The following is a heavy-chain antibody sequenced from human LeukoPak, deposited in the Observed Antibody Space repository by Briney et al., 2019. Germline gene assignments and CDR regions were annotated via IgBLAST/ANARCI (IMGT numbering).Heavy chain of an antibody. D-gene: IGHD6-13*01. CDR3: ARDGIAAAGTSCVY. CDR2: INPNSGGT. V-gene: IGHV1-2*02. Sequence: GASVKDSCKASGYTFTGYYMHWVRQAPGQGLEWMGWINPNSGGTNYAQKFQGRVTMTRDTSISTAYMELSRLRSDDTAVYYCARDGIAAAGTSCVYWGQGTLVTVSS. CDR1: GYTFTGYY. J-gene: IGHJ4*02.